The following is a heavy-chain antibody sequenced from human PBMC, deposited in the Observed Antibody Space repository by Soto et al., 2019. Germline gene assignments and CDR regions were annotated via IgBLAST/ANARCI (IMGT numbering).Heavy chain of an antibody. CDR3: TRAAIRGELLEY. V-gene: IGHV3-33*01. CDR1: GFTFNNYG. D-gene: IGHD1-26*01. Sequence: GGSLRLSCEASGFTFNNYGMHWVRQAPGKGLEWVALIWHDGSNKGYADSVKGRFTISRDNSKNTVNLQMNNLRVEDTAVYYCTRAAIRGELLEYWGQGTQVTVSS. J-gene: IGHJ4*02. CDR2: IWHDGSNK.